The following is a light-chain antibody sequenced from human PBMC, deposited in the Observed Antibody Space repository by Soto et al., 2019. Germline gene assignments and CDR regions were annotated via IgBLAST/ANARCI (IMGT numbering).Light chain of an antibody. CDR2: AAS. Sequence: AIRMTQSPSSLSASTGDRVTITCRASQGISSYLAWYQQKPGKAPKLLIYAASTLQSGVPSRFSDSGSGTDFTLTICCMQSEDVANYYCQQYYSYPPVTLGPGTKVVIK. CDR3: QQYYSYPPVT. V-gene: IGKV1-8*01. J-gene: IGKJ3*01. CDR1: QGISSY.